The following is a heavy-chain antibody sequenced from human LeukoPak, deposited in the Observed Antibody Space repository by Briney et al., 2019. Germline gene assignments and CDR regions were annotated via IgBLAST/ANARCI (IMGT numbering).Heavy chain of an antibody. Sequence: GGSLRLSCAASRFIFSNYAMSWVRQAPGKGLEWVSAISAGAGSTYYADSVKGRFTISRDNSKNTLYLQMNSLRVEDTALYYGAKQLGISNHFDSWGQGTLVTVSS. CDR3: AKQLGISNHFDS. D-gene: IGHD7-27*01. V-gene: IGHV3-23*01. J-gene: IGHJ4*02. CDR1: RFIFSNYA. CDR2: ISAGAGST.